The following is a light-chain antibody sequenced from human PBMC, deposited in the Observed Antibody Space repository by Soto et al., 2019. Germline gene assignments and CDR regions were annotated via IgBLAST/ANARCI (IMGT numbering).Light chain of an antibody. CDR1: QSVSSN. V-gene: IGKV3-15*01. CDR2: GAS. Sequence: EIVMTQSPATLSVSPGERATLSCRASQSVSSNLAWYQQKPGQAPRLLIYGASTRATGIPARFSGSGSGTDFTLTISTLQSEDFAVYYCQQYNNWHSYTFGQGTKLEIK. CDR3: QQYNNWHSYT. J-gene: IGKJ2*01.